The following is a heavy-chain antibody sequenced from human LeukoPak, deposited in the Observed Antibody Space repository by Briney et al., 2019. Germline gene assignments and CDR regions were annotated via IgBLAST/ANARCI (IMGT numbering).Heavy chain of an antibody. CDR2: ISSSSSYI. CDR1: GFTFSSYS. CDR3: ARGDIVVVPAAPFDY. V-gene: IGHV3-21*01. D-gene: IGHD2-2*01. Sequence: PGGSLRLSRAASGFTFSSYSMNWVRQAPGKGLEWVSSISSSSSYIYYADSVKGRFTISRDNAKNSLYLQMNSLRAEDTAVYYCARGDIVVVPAAPFDYWGQGTLVTVSS. J-gene: IGHJ4*02.